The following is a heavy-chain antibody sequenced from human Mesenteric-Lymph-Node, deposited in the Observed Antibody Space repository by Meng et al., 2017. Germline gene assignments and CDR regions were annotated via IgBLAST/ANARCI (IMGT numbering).Heavy chain of an antibody. D-gene: IGHD2-2*01. V-gene: IGHV4-34*01. Sequence: SETLSLTCAVYGGSSSGYYWTWVRQSPGKGLEWIGSIYHSGTTYYNPSLKSRVTISVDTSKNQFSLKLSSVTAADTAVYYCARDPYIVVVPAAVMTDYWGQGTLVTVSS. CDR1: GGSSSGYY. J-gene: IGHJ4*02. CDR3: ARDPYIVVVPAAVMTDY. CDR2: IYHSGTT.